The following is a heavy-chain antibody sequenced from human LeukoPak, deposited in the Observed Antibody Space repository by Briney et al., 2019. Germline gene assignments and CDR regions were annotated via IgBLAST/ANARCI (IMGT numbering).Heavy chain of an antibody. V-gene: IGHV3-30*02. CDR2: IRYDGSSD. D-gene: IGHD3-3*01. CDR3: AKDELGSYYNYWTLTD. CDR1: GFTFNKYG. Sequence: GGSLRLSCAASGFTFNKYGVHWVRQAPGKGLEWVAFIRYDGSSDYYADFAKGRFTISRDNSKNTVFLQLNSLRPEDTAVYYCAKDELGSYYNYWTLTDWGRGTVVTVSS. J-gene: IGHJ4*02.